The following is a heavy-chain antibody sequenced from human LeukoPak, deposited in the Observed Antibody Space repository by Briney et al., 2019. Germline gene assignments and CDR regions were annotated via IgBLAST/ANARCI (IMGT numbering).Heavy chain of an antibody. J-gene: IGHJ3*02. CDR3: AIDVWWGQWLVRDAFDI. V-gene: IGHV3-7*01. Sequence: GGSLRLSCAASGFTFSSYWMSWVRQARGKGLEWVANTKQDGGEKYYVDSVKGRCTISTDNAKNSLYLQMNSLRAEDTAVYYCAIDVWWGQWLVRDAFDIWGQGTMVTVSS. D-gene: IGHD6-19*01. CDR1: GFTFSSYW. CDR2: TKQDGGEK.